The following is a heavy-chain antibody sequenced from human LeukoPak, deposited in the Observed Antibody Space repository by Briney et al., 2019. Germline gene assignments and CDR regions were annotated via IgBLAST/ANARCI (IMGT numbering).Heavy chain of an antibody. Sequence: ASVTVSFTASGYTFTGYYMHWVRQAPGQGHEWMGWIDPNSGDTKCAQKFQGRVTMTRDTSIGTAYMELSRLTSDDTAVYYCARSQIPDFWGQGTLVTVSS. D-gene: IGHD2-21*01. CDR1: GYTFTGYY. CDR2: IDPNSGDT. J-gene: IGHJ4*02. CDR3: ARSQIPDF. V-gene: IGHV1-2*02.